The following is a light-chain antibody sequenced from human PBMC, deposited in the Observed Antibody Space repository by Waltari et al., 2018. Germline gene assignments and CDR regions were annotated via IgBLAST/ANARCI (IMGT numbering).Light chain of an antibody. CDR2: EVT. V-gene: IGLV2-14*01. CDR1: NSDIGAYDY. CDR3: SSYTTTTILGDGV. J-gene: IGLJ3*02. Sequence: QSALTQPASVSGSPGQSITISCTGTNSDIGAYDYVSWYQQHPGNAPKLIIYEVTHRPSGVSRRFSGSKSGNTASLTIAGLQAEDEADYYCSSYTTTTILGDGVFGGGTKLTVL.